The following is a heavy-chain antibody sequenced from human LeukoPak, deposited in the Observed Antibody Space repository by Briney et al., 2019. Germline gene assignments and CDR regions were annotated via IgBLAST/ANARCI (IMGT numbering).Heavy chain of an antibody. CDR1: GYTFTGYY. Sequence: GASVKVSCKASGYTFTGYYIHLVRQAPGQALEWMGWINPNSGDTKYAQNFQDRVTMTRDTSTTTAYMDLTRLKSEDTAVYYCARSERRLDISHYYYPMDVWGQGTTVTVSS. D-gene: IGHD1-1*01. V-gene: IGHV1-2*02. CDR3: ARSERRLDISHYYYPMDV. J-gene: IGHJ6*02. CDR2: INPNSGDT.